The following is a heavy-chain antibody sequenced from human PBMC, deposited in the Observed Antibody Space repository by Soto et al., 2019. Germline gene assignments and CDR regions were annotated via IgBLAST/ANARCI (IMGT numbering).Heavy chain of an antibody. J-gene: IGHJ5*01. CDR3: AKGAHRRQMLSWFDS. V-gene: IGHV3-30*18. Sequence: QVQLVESGGGVVQPGRSLRLSCTASGFTFSSFGIHWVRQAPGKGLEWVTIIAYDGSDKYYAASVKGRFTFSRDNSKNTVYLEMNSLRGDDTAVYYCAKGAHRRQMLSWFDSWGQGTLVTVSS. CDR1: GFTFSSFG. CDR2: IAYDGSDK. D-gene: IGHD2-8*01.